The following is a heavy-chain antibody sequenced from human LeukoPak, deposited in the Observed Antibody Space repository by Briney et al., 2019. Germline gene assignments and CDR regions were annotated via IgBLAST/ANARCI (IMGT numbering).Heavy chain of an antibody. J-gene: IGHJ5*02. CDR3: AKGGYRSSTSCYTGSHNWFDP. D-gene: IGHD2-2*02. CDR1: GFTFSSYA. CDR2: ISGSGGST. V-gene: IGHV3-23*01. Sequence: GGSLRLSCAASGFTFSSYAMSWVRQAPGKGLEWVSAISGSGGSTYYADSVKGRFTISRDNSKNTLYLQMNSLRAEDTAVYYCAKGGYRSSTSCYTGSHNWFDPWGQGTLVTVSS.